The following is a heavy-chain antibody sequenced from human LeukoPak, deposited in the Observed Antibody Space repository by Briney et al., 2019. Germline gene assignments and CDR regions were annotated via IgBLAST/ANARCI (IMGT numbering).Heavy chain of an antibody. J-gene: IGHJ4*02. Sequence: GGSLRLSCAASGFTFSSYAMSWVRQAPGKGLEWVSVISGSGDNTYYADSVKGRFTISRDNSKNMLYLQMNSLRAEDTAVYYCAKWKYSNSGIDDYWGQGTLVTVSS. CDR1: GFTFSSYA. CDR3: AKWKYSNSGIDDY. CDR2: ISGSGDNT. D-gene: IGHD6-6*01. V-gene: IGHV3-23*01.